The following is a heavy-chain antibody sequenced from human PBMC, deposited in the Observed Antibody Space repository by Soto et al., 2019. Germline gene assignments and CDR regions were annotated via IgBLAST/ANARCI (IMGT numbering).Heavy chain of an antibody. Sequence: ASVKVSCKASGYTFTSYDINWVRQATGQGLEWMGWMNPNSGNTGYAQKFQGRVTMTRNTSISTAYMELRSLRSDDTAVYYCARAGGTAMVLDFDYWGQGTLVTVSS. CDR2: MNPNSGNT. CDR3: ARAGGTAMVLDFDY. CDR1: GYTFTSYD. D-gene: IGHD5-18*01. V-gene: IGHV1-8*01. J-gene: IGHJ4*02.